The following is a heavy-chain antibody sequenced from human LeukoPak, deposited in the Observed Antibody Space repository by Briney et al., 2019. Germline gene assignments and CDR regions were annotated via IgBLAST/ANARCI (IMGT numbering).Heavy chain of an antibody. CDR2: IYYSGST. CDR3: ARRAGGAVAGYYFDY. Sequence: PSETLSLTCTVSGGSISSYYWSWIRQPPGKGLEWIGYIYYSGSTNYNPSLKSRVTISVDTSKNQFSLKLSSVTAADTAVYYCARRAGGAVAGYYFDYWGQGTLVTVSS. D-gene: IGHD6-19*01. J-gene: IGHJ4*02. V-gene: IGHV4-59*08. CDR1: GGSISSYY.